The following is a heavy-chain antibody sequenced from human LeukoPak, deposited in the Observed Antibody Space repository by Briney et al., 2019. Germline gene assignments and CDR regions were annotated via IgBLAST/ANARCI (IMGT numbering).Heavy chain of an antibody. V-gene: IGHV4-59*08. J-gene: IGHJ6*03. D-gene: IGHD2-2*01. CDR2: IQYGGST. Sequence: TSETLSLTCTASGGSISNYNWSWMRQPPGKGLEWIGYIQYGGSTNYSPSFKSRVTMSLDTSKNQLSLKLSSVTAADTAGYFCASLQLGHCDTTSCRRGYYMDVWGKGTTVTVSS. CDR1: GGSISNYN. CDR3: ASLQLGHCDTTSCRRGYYMDV.